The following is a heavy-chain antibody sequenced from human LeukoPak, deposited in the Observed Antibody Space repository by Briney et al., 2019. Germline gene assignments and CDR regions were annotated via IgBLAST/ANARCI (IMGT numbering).Heavy chain of an antibody. Sequence: SETLSLTCTVSGDSITSGNYYWSWIRQPPGKGLEWIGYIYHTGSTDYNPSLNTRITISMDRSQNQFSLNLNSVTAADTAVYYCARASGSYYMYGFDYWGQGTLVTVSS. CDR3: ARASGSYYMYGFDY. CDR2: IYHTGST. D-gene: IGHD1-26*01. CDR1: GDSITSGNYY. J-gene: IGHJ4*02. V-gene: IGHV4-30-2*01.